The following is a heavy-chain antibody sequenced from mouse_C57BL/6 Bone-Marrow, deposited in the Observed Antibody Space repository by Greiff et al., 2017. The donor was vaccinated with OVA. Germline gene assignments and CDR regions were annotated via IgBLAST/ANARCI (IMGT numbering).Heavy chain of an antibody. D-gene: IGHD1-1*01. Sequence: VQLQQSGAELVRPGASVKLSCTASGFNIKDDYMHWVKQRPEQGLEWIGWIDPENGDTEYASKFQGKATITADTSSNTAYLRRSSLTSEDTAVYYCTKGSSLDYWGQGTTLTVSS. CDR2: IDPENGDT. V-gene: IGHV14-4*01. CDR1: GFNIKDDY. J-gene: IGHJ2*01. CDR3: TKGSSLDY.